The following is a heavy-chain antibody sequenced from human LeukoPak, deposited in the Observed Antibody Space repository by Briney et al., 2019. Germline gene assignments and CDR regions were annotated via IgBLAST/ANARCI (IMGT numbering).Heavy chain of an antibody. J-gene: IGHJ4*02. CDR1: GFTFSSYA. V-gene: IGHV3-23*01. CDR3: AKDPWRLGYSSSWYLYYFDY. Sequence: GGSLRLSCAASGFTFSSYAMSWVRQAPGKGLEWVSAISGSGGSTYYADSVKGRFTISRDNSKNTLYLQMNSLRAEDTAVYYCAKDPWRLGYSSSWYLYYFDYGGQGTPVTVSS. D-gene: IGHD6-13*01. CDR2: ISGSGGST.